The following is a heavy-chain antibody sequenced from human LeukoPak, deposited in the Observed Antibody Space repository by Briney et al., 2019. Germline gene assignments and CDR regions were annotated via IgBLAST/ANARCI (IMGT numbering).Heavy chain of an antibody. D-gene: IGHD6-13*01. CDR1: GGSFSGYY. V-gene: IGHV4-34*01. J-gene: IGHJ6*03. CDR2: INHSGST. CDR3: ARVLVYSSSWYPAMSYYMDV. Sequence: SETLSLTCAVYGGSFSGYYWSWIRQPPGKGLEWIGEINHSGSTNYNPSLKGRVTISVDTSKNQFSLKLSSVTAADTAVYYCARVLVYSSSWYPAMSYYMDVWGKGTTVTVSS.